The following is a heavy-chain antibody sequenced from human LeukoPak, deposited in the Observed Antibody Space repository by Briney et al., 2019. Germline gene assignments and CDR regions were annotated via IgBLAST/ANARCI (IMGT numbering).Heavy chain of an antibody. CDR2: ISGNGGST. V-gene: IGHV3-64D*09. CDR3: VKDNGQGGFDS. CDR1: RFIFSSSL. D-gene: IGHD2-8*01. Sequence: GGSLRLSCSASRFIFSSSLMFWVRQAPGKGLEYVAAISGNGGSTYHSDTVYGRFTISRDNSKNTLYLQMTSLRAEDTALYYCVKDNGQGGFDSWGQGTLVTVSA. J-gene: IGHJ4*02.